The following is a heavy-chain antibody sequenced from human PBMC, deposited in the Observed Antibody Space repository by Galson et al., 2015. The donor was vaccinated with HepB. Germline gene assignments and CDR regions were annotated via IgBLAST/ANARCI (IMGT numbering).Heavy chain of an antibody. V-gene: IGHV4-30-4*07. D-gene: IGHD3-22*01. CDR1: GGSISSGGYS. CDR3: ARVDLYYDSSGYPSAFAI. Sequence: TLSLTCAVSGGSISSGGYSWSWIRQPPGKGLEWIGYIYYSGSTYYNPSLKSRVTISVDTSKNQFSLKLSSVTAADTAVYYCARVDLYYDSSGYPSAFAIWGQGTMVTVSS. CDR2: IYYSGST. J-gene: IGHJ3*02.